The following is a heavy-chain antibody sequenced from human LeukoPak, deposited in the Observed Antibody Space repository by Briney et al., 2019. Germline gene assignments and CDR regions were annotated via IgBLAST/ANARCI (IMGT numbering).Heavy chain of an antibody. J-gene: IGHJ3*02. CDR3: ASKWVTYYYNSSYYHYPTDVFDI. Sequence: ASVKVSCKASGYTFTRYYMHWVRPAPGQGLEWMGWINPNSGSTNYAQKFQGRVTMTSDTYISTAYMELSRLRSDDTAVYYCASKWVTYYYNSSYYHYPTDVFDIWGQGTMVTVSS. CDR1: GYTFTRYY. D-gene: IGHD3-22*01. CDR2: INPNSGST. V-gene: IGHV1-2*02.